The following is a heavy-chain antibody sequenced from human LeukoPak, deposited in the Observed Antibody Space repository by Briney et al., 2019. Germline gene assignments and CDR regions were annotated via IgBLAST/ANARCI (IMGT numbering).Heavy chain of an antibody. D-gene: IGHD1-26*01. J-gene: IGHJ4*02. CDR2: INPSGGST. V-gene: IGHV1-46*01. CDR3: ARPREPAWSGSYYYFDY. Sequence: ASVKVSCKASGYTFTSYYMHWVRQAPGQGLEWMGIINPSGGSTSYAQKFQGRVTMTRDMSTSTVYMELSSLRSEDTAVYYCARPREPAWSGSYYYFDYWGQGTLVTVSS. CDR1: GYTFTSYY.